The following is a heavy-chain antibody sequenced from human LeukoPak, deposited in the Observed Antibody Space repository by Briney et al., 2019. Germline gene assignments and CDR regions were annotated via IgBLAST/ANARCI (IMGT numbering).Heavy chain of an antibody. V-gene: IGHV3-53*01. CDR2: IYSDGST. D-gene: IGHD1-26*01. J-gene: IGHJ3*02. CDR3: ARDLREHGVFDI. CDR1: GFTVSTNY. Sequence: GGSLRLSCAASGFTVSTNYMSWVRQAPGKGLEWVSEIYSDGSTYYAASVKGRFSISRDNSKNTVYLQMNSLRAEDTAVYYCARDLREHGVFDIWGQGTMVTVS.